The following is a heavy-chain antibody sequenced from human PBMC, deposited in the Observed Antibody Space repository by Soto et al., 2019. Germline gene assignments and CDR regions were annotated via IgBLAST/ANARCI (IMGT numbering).Heavy chain of an antibody. CDR3: EKLGGPTAVAENFDY. CDR2: ISGSGAST. V-gene: IGHV3-23*01. CDR1: GFTFSSYA. Sequence: PGGSLRLSCAASGFTFSSYAMSWVRQAPGKGLEWVSVISGSGASTYYADSVKGRFTISRDNSKNTLFLQMNSLRAEDTAVYFCEKLGGPTAVAENFDYWGQGPLVTVYS. D-gene: IGHD6-19*01. J-gene: IGHJ4*02.